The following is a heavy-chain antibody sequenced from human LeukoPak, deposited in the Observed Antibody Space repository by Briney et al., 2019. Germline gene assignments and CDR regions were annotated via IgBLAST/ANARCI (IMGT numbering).Heavy chain of an antibody. J-gene: IGHJ6*03. CDR1: GFTFSSYW. CDR2: IKQDGSEK. CDR3: ARAVLGRTATSYYYYMDV. V-gene: IGHV3-7*01. Sequence: GGSLRLSCAASGFTFSSYWMTWVRQAPGKGLEWVANIKQDGSEKYYVDSVKGRFTISRDNAKNSLYLQMNSLRAEDTAVYFCARAVLGRTATSYYYYMDVWGKGTTVTVSS. D-gene: IGHD4-11*01.